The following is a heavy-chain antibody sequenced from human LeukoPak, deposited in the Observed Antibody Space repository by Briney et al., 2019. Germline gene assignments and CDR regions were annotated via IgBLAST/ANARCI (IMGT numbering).Heavy chain of an antibody. Sequence: GGSLRLSCAASGFTFSSYGMHWVRQAPGKGLEWVAVISYDGSNKYYADSVKGRFTISRDNSKNTLYLQMNSLRSDDTAVHYCARTGIYYYYYYMDVWGKGTTVTVSS. CDR2: ISYDGSNK. CDR3: ARTGIYYYYYYMDV. V-gene: IGHV3-30*03. CDR1: GFTFSSYG. J-gene: IGHJ6*03.